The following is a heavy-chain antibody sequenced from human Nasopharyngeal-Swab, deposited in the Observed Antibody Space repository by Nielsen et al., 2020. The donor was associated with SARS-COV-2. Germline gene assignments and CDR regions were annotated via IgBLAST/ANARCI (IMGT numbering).Heavy chain of an antibody. CDR3: ARQSVRSIVVVVAVKGYYYMDV. Sequence: SETLSLTCTVSGGSISSSSYYWGWIRQPPGKGLEWIGSIYYSGSTYYNPSLKSRLTISVDTSKNQFSLKLSFVTAADTAVYYCARQSVRSIVVVVAVKGYYYMDVWGKGTTVTVSS. CDR2: IYYSGST. J-gene: IGHJ6*03. CDR1: GGSISSSSYY. V-gene: IGHV4-39*01. D-gene: IGHD2-15*01.